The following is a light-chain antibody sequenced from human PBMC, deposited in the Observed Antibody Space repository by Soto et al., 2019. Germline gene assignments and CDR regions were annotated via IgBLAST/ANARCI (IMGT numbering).Light chain of an antibody. J-gene: IGKJ4*02. Sequence: EKVMTQSPATLSVSPGERATLSCRASQSVRSNLAWYQKKPGQAPRLLIYDASTRATGIPARFSGSGSGTEFTRIISSLQSEAFAVYYCQQYNEWPLTFGGGTKVEIK. CDR2: DAS. CDR1: QSVRSN. CDR3: QQYNEWPLT. V-gene: IGKV3-15*01.